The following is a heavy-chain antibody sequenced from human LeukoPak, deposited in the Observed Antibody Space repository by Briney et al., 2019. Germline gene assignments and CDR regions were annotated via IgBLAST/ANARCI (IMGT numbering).Heavy chain of an antibody. Sequence: GGSLRLSCAASGFTFSSYWMSWVRQAPGKGLEWVANIKQDGSEKYYVDSVKGRFTISRDNAKNSLYLQMNSLRAEDTAVYYCARYGHIAPNWFDPWGQGTLVTVSS. CDR2: IKQDGSEK. CDR1: GFTFSSYW. V-gene: IGHV3-7*03. D-gene: IGHD6-13*01. J-gene: IGHJ5*02. CDR3: ARYGHIAPNWFDP.